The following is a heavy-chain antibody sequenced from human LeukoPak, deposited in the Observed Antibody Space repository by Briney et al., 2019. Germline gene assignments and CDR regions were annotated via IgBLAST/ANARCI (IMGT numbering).Heavy chain of an antibody. CDR3: AKDGLLPYYYYYMDV. Sequence: PGGSLRLSCAASGFTFSSYGMSWVRQAPGKGLEWVSSISGSGGSTYYADSVKGRFTISRDNSKNTLYLQMNSLRAEDTAVYYCAKDGLLPYYYYYMDVWGKGTTVTISS. V-gene: IGHV3-23*01. J-gene: IGHJ6*03. D-gene: IGHD3-22*01. CDR2: ISGSGGST. CDR1: GFTFSSYG.